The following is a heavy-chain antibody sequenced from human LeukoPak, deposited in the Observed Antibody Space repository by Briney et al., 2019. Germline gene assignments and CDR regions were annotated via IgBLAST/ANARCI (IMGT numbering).Heavy chain of an antibody. Sequence: PGGSLRLSCAASGFTFSSYAMSWVRQAPGKGLEWVSAISGSGGSTYYADSVKGRFAISRDNSKNTLYLQMNSLRAEDTAVYYCAKNGDYEGYKWFDPWGQGTLVAVSS. D-gene: IGHD4-17*01. V-gene: IGHV3-23*01. J-gene: IGHJ5*02. CDR3: AKNGDYEGYKWFDP. CDR1: GFTFSSYA. CDR2: ISGSGGST.